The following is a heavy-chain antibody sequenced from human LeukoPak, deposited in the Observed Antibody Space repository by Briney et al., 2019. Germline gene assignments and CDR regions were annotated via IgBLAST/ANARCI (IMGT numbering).Heavy chain of an antibody. Sequence: GGSLRLSCAASGFTFSSYGMHWVRQAPGKGLEWVAFIRYDGSNKYYADSVKGRFTISRDNSKNTLYLQMNSLRAEDTAVYYCCPLAAAGKRDSPRGDYWGQGTLVTVSS. CDR3: CPLAAAGKRDSPRGDY. CDR2: IRYDGSNK. CDR1: GFTFSSYG. D-gene: IGHD6-13*01. J-gene: IGHJ4*02. V-gene: IGHV3-30*02.